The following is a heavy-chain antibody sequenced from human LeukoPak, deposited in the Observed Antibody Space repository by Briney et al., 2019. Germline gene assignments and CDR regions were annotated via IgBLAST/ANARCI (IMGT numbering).Heavy chain of an antibody. Sequence: GGSLRLSCAASGFTFSSYAMHWVRQAPGKGLEWVAVISYDGSNKYYADSVKGRFTISRDNSKSTLYLQMNSLRAEDTAVYYCARDKVDTGSYYFDYWGQGTLVTVSS. J-gene: IGHJ4*02. V-gene: IGHV3-30-3*01. CDR1: GFTFSSYA. CDR2: ISYDGSNK. CDR3: ARDKVDTGSYYFDY. D-gene: IGHD7-27*01.